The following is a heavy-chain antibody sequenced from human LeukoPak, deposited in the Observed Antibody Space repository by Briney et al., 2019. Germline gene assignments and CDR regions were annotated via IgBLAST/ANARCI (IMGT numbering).Heavy chain of an antibody. V-gene: IGHV1-18*01. J-gene: IGHJ4*02. CDR2: ISAYNRNT. CDR3: ARGDVYFDY. CDR1: GYTFTCYD. D-gene: IGHD5-24*01. Sequence: GASVKVSCKSSGYTFTCYDINWVRQAPGQGLEWMGWISAYNRNTNFAQKFQGRVTMTTDTSTSTAYMELTSLTSDDTAVYHCARGDVYFDYWGQGTLVTVSS.